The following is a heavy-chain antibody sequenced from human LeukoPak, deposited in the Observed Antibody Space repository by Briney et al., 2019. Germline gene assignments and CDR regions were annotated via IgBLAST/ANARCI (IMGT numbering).Heavy chain of an antibody. Sequence: PSETLSLTCAVYGGSFSGYYWSWIRQPPGKGLEWIGEINHSGSTNYNPSLKSRVTISVDTSKNQFSLKPSSVTAADTAVYYCASQRIYGSGSPFDYWGQGTLVTVSS. CDR3: ASQRIYGSGSPFDY. CDR1: GGSFSGYY. D-gene: IGHD3-10*01. J-gene: IGHJ4*02. CDR2: INHSGST. V-gene: IGHV4-34*01.